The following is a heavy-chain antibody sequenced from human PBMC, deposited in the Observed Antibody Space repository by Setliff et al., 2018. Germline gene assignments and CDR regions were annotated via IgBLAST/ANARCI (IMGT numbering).Heavy chain of an antibody. V-gene: IGHV3-21*04. CDR3: ARDRGGTNPWFDF. CDR2: ISGSSASI. Sequence: ETLSLSCAASEFTFNSYTMNWVRQAPGKGLEWVSSISGSSASIYYADSVKGRLTISRDNVKNLLYLQMSSLRVEDTATYYCARDRGGTNPWFDFWGQGTQVTVSS. CDR1: EFTFNSYT. D-gene: IGHD3-10*01. J-gene: IGHJ5*01.